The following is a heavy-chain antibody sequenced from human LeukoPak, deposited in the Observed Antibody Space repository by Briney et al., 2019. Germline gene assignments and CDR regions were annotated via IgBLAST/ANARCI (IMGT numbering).Heavy chain of an antibody. V-gene: IGHV3-74*01. CDR3: ARYLVGSDYGMDV. J-gene: IGHJ6*02. Sequence: PGRSLRLSCAASGFTFSKYGMQWVRQAPGKGLVWVSRIDSDGSSTSYADSVKGRFTIPRDNAKNTLYLQMNSLRAGDTAVYYCARYLVGSDYGMDVWGQGTTVTVSS. D-gene: IGHD1-26*01. CDR2: IDSDGSST. CDR1: GFTFSKYG.